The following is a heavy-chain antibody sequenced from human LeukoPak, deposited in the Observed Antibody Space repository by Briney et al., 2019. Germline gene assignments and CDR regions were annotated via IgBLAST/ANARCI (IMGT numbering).Heavy chain of an antibody. Sequence: ASVKVSCKASGYTFTSYSISWVRQAPGQGLEWMGWISAYNGNTIYAQKVKGRVTMTTDTSTSTAYMELRSLRTDDTALYYCARASYCSGGSCYSDYWGQGTLVTVSS. D-gene: IGHD2-15*01. CDR3: ARASYCSGGSCYSDY. CDR2: ISAYNGNT. V-gene: IGHV1-18*01. J-gene: IGHJ4*02. CDR1: GYTFTSYS.